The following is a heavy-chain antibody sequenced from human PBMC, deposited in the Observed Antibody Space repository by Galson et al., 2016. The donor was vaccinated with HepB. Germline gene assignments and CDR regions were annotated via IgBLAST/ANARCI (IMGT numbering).Heavy chain of an antibody. J-gene: IGHJ6*03. CDR1: GYTFNNYW. D-gene: IGHD2-8*01. CDR3: ARHGVAPDYSYMDV. V-gene: IGHV5-10-1*01. Sequence: GAEVNKPEKSLRISCKASGYTFNNYWLSWVRQMPGKGLEWMGRTDHSDSSVQYSPSFQGPVTLAYYKSVSTAWLQWSSLKAPDTAIDYCARHGVAPDYSYMDVWGKGTTVTVSS. CDR2: TDHSDSSV.